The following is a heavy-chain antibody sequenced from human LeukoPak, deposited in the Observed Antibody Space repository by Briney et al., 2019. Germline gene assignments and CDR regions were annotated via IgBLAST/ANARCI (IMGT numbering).Heavy chain of an antibody. CDR2: INHSGST. CDR3: ARWVVRSSSFYYFDY. J-gene: IGHJ4*02. CDR1: GGSFSGYY. D-gene: IGHD6-13*01. Sequence: PSETLSLTCAVYGGSFSGYYWSWIRQPPGKGLEWIGEINHSGSTNYNPSLKSPVTISVDTSKNQFSLKLSSVTAADTAVYYCARWVVRSSSFYYFDYWGQGTLVTVSS. V-gene: IGHV4-34*01.